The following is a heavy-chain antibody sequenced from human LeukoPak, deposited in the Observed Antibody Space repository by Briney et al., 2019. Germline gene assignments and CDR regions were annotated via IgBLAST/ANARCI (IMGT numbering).Heavy chain of an antibody. Sequence: GRSLRLSCAASGFTFSSYAMHWVRQAPGKGLEWVAVISYDGSNKYYADSVKGRFTISRDNSKNTLYLQMNSLRAEDTAVYYCAKDVYCSGGSCPGNWFGPWGQGTLVTVSS. CDR1: GFTFSSYA. D-gene: IGHD2-15*01. CDR3: AKDVYCSGGSCPGNWFGP. CDR2: ISYDGSNK. V-gene: IGHV3-30-3*01. J-gene: IGHJ5*02.